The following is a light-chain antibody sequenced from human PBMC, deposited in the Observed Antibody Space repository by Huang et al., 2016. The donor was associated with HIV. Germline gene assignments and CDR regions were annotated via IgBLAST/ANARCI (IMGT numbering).Light chain of an antibody. Sequence: DIVMTQSPDSLAVSLGERATINCKSSQSVLYSSNNKNYLAWYQQKPGQPPKLLIYWASTRESGVPNRFSGSGSGTEFTLTISSLQAEDVAVYYCQHYYSTPRTFGQGTKVEI. CDR1: QSVLYSSNNKNY. V-gene: IGKV4-1*01. CDR2: WAS. J-gene: IGKJ1*01. CDR3: QHYYSTPRT.